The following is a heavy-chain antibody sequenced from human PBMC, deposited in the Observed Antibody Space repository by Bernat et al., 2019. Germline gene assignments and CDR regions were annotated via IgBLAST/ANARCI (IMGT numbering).Heavy chain of an antibody. D-gene: IGHD2-15*01. CDR2: IYYSGST. J-gene: IGHJ5*02. CDR3: ARDRTVVVAARWGGFDP. V-gene: IGHV4-31*03. Sequence: QVQLQESGPGLVKPSQTLSLTCTVSGGSISSGGYYWSWIRQHPGKGLEWIGYIYYSGSTYYNPSLKSRVTISVDTSKNQFSLKLSSVTAADTAVYYCARDRTVVVAARWGGFDPWGQGTLVTVSS. CDR1: GGSISSGGYY.